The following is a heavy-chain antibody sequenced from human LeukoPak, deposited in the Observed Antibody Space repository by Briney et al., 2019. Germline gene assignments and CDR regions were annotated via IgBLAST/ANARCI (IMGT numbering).Heavy chain of an antibody. V-gene: IGHV3-49*03. D-gene: IGHD4-17*01. CDR1: GFDFPDDG. Sequence: GGSLRLSCTASGFDFPDDGWSWFRQAPGKGLEFISLIRKEPYGETTEYAASVRGRFAISRDDAKSIAYLQMNSLKTGDTALYYCVRGLHDYGDSNYYFDQWGQGTLVTVSS. CDR3: VRGLHDYGDSNYYFDQ. CDR2: IRKEPYGETT. J-gene: IGHJ4*02.